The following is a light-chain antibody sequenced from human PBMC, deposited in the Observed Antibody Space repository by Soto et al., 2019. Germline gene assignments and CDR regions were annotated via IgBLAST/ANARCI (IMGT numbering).Light chain of an antibody. V-gene: IGLV2-11*01. J-gene: IGLJ1*01. CDR2: DAS. CDR3: CSYAGSYTLYV. Sequence: QSALTQPRSVSGSPGQSVTISCTGTSSDVGGYNYVSWYQQRPGKAPKLMIYDASKRPSGVPDRFSGSKSGNTASLTISGLQAEDEADYYCCSYAGSYTLYVFGTGTKV. CDR1: SSDVGGYNY.